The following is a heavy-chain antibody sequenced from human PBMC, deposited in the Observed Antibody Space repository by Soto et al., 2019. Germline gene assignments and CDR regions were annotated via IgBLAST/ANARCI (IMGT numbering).Heavy chain of an antibody. V-gene: IGHV3-23*01. CDR2: ISGSGGST. CDR1: GFTFSSYA. J-gene: IGHJ4*02. D-gene: IGHD5-12*01. CDR3: ARARGGYEPLRPFDY. Sequence: GGSLRLSCAASGFTFSSYAMSWVRQAPGKGLEWVSAISGSGGSTYYADSVKGRFTTSRDNSKNTLYLQMNSLRAEDTAVYYCARARGGYEPLRPFDYWGQGTLVTVSS.